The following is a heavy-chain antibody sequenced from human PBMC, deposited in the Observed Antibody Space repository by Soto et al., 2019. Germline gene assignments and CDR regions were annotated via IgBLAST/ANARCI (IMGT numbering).Heavy chain of an antibody. J-gene: IGHJ6*02. CDR3: ARMDSYGHYYYYGMDV. CDR1: GYSFTSYW. Sequence: PRESLKISCKGSGYSFTSYWIGWVRQMPGKGLEWMGIIYPGDSDTRYSPSFQGQVTISADKSISTAYLQWSSLKASDTAMYYCARMDSYGHYYYYGMDVWGQGTTVTVSS. D-gene: IGHD5-18*01. V-gene: IGHV5-51*01. CDR2: IYPGDSDT.